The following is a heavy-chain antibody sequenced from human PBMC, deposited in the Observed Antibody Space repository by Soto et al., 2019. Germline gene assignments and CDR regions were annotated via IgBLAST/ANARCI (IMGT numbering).Heavy chain of an antibody. V-gene: IGHV3-33*01. D-gene: IGHD2-15*01. CDR2: IWYDGSNK. CDR3: AREGDCSGGSCYRDYYYYGMDV. CDR1: GFTFSSYG. J-gene: IGHJ6*02. Sequence: QVQLVESGGGVVQPGRSLRLSCAASGFTFSSYGMHWVRQAPGKGLEWVAVIWYDGSNKYYADSVKGRFTISRDNYKNSLYLQMNRLRAEDTAVYYCAREGDCSGGSCYRDYYYYGMDVWGQGTTVTVSS.